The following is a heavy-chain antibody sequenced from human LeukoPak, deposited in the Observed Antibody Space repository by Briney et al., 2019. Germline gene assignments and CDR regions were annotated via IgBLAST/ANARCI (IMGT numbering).Heavy chain of an antibody. CDR3: ARARDYGSGKANAFDI. V-gene: IGHV3-23*01. CDR2: LTGGDGGT. CDR1: GFTFSTSA. J-gene: IGHJ3*02. Sequence: GGSLRLSCAASGFTFSTSAISWVRQAPGEGMEWVSTLTGGDGGTYYADSVRGRFTISRDISKHTVYLQMNSLRAEDTAVYYCARARDYGSGKANAFDIWGQGTMVTVSS. D-gene: IGHD3-10*01.